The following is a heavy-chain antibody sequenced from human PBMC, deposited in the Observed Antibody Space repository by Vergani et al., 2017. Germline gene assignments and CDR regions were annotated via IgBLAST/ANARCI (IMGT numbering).Heavy chain of an antibody. CDR1: GYTFTSYD. V-gene: IGHV1-69*01. J-gene: IGHJ5*02. CDR3: ARSRICYGRCDWFDP. CDR2: IIPIFGTA. Sequence: QVQLVQSGAEVKKPGASVKVSCKASGYTFTSYDINWVRQAPGQGLEWMAGIIPIFGTANYAQKFQGRVTITADESTSTAYMVLSSLRSEDTAVYYCARSRICYGRCDWFDPWGQGNLVTVSS. D-gene: IGHD2-8*01.